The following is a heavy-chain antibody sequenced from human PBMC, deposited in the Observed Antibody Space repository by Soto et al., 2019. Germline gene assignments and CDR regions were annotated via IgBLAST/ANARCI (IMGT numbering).Heavy chain of an antibody. CDR3: AKDGGVYYYYYGMDV. D-gene: IGHD3-16*01. V-gene: IGHV3-23*01. J-gene: IGHJ6*02. Sequence: EVQLLESGGGLVQPGGSLRLSCAASGFTFSSYAMSWVRQAPGKGLEWVSAISGRGGSTYYADSVKGRFTISRDNSKNTLYLQMNRLRAEDTAVYYCAKDGGVYYYYYGMDVWGQGTTVTVSS. CDR1: GFTFSSYA. CDR2: ISGRGGST.